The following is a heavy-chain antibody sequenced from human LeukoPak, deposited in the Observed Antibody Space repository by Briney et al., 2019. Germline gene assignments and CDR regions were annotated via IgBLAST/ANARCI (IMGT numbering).Heavy chain of an antibody. Sequence: GGSLRLSCAASGFTFSSYAMNWVRQTPGKGLEWISFISASGGTTYYADSVKGRLTISRDNSKNSLYLQMNSLRAEDTAVYHCARVIGYYGSGNYYFDSWGQGTLVTVSS. D-gene: IGHD3-10*01. J-gene: IGHJ4*02. CDR3: ARVIGYYGSGNYYFDS. CDR1: GFTFSSYA. V-gene: IGHV3-48*03. CDR2: ISASGGTT.